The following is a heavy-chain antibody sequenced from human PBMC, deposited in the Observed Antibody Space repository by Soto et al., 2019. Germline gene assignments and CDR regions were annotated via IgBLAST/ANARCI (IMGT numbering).Heavy chain of an antibody. Sequence: QVQLVESGGGVVQPGRSLRLSCAASGFTFSSYGMHWVRQAPGKGLEWVAVIWYDGSNKYYADSVKGRFTISRDNSKNTLYLQMNSLRAEDTAVSYCAREGPQLAYRAYSSSYSLDYWGQGTLVTVSS. CDR2: IWYDGSNK. D-gene: IGHD6-6*01. CDR3: AREGPQLAYRAYSSSYSLDY. V-gene: IGHV3-33*01. J-gene: IGHJ4*02. CDR1: GFTFSSYG.